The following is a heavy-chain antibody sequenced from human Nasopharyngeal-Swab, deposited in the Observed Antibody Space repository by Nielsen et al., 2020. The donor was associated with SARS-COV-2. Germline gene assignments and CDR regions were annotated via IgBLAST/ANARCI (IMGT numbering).Heavy chain of an antibody. Sequence: GESLTISCAASGFNFSNYGMHWVRQAPGKGLEWVAVISYDGNIKSYADSVRGRFLISRDNSHNTLYLQMSRLRTEDRAVYYCAKAFGEDQLAEDAFDAWGQGTMVTVSS. J-gene: IGHJ3*01. D-gene: IGHD3-16*01. CDR1: GFNFSNYG. V-gene: IGHV3-30*18. CDR2: ISYDGNIK. CDR3: AKAFGEDQLAEDAFDA.